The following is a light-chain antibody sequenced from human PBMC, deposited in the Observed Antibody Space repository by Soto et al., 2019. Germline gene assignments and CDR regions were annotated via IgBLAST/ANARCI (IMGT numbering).Light chain of an antibody. CDR1: QSLMQSDGKTY. Sequence: DFVMNQTPLSLSVTPGQSASMSCKSSQSLMQSDGKTYLFWYLQKPGQPPQLLTYEVSRRLSGVPDRISGSGSGTDFTLKISRVEAVDVGVYYCMQSIQLPITFGQGTLLEI. J-gene: IGKJ5*01. V-gene: IGKV2D-29*01. CDR2: EVS. CDR3: MQSIQLPIT.